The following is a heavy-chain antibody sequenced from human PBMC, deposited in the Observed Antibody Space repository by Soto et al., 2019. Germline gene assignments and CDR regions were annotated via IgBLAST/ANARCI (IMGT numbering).Heavy chain of an antibody. Sequence: PSETLSLTCTVSGGSISSSSYYWGWIRQPPGKGLEWIGYIYYSGSTNYNPSLKSRVTISVDTSKNQFSLKLSSVTAADTAVYYCARVYYGDFDYWGQGTLVTVSS. D-gene: IGHD3-10*01. CDR2: IYYSGST. CDR1: GGSISSSSYY. CDR3: ARVYYGDFDY. V-gene: IGHV4-61*05. J-gene: IGHJ4*02.